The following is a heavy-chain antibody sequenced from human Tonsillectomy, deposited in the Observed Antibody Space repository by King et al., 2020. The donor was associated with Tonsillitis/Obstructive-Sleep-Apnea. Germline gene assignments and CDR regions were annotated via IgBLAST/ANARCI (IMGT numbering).Heavy chain of an antibody. V-gene: IGHV4-39*01. J-gene: IGHJ5*02. CDR1: GGSISSSSYY. CDR3: ARRWPDYYDSSGPYGGWFDP. Sequence: LQLQESGPGLVKPSETLSLTCTVSGGSISSSSYYWGWIRQPPGKGLEWIGGIYYSGSTYYNPSLKSRVTISVDTSKNQFSLKLSSVTAADTAVYYCARRWPDYYDSSGPYGGWFDPWGQGTLVTVSS. CDR2: IYYSGST. D-gene: IGHD3-22*01.